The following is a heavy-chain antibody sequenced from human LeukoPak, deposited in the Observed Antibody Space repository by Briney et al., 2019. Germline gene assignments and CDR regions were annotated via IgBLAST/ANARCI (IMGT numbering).Heavy chain of an antibody. D-gene: IGHD1-26*01. CDR3: ARQYIVGATNDY. CDR2: IYYSGST. V-gene: IGHV4-39*01. J-gene: IGHJ4*02. CDR1: GGSISSSSYY. Sequence: PSETLSLTCTVSGGSISSSSYYWGWIRQPPGKGLEWIGSIYYSGSTYYNPSLKSRVTISVDTSKNQFSLKLSSVTAADTAVYYCARQYIVGATNDYWGQGTLVTVSS.